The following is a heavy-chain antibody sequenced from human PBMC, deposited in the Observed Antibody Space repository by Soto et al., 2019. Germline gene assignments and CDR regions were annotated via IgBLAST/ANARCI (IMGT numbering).Heavy chain of an antibody. V-gene: IGHV1-18*01. CDR1: GGTFSSYA. J-gene: IGHJ4*02. D-gene: IGHD6-19*01. CDR2: ISPYIGNT. CDR3: ARSTPGIAVAGYLDY. Sequence: ASVKVSCKASGGTFSSYAISWVRQAPGQGLEWMGWISPYIGNTNYAQKLQGRVTMTTDTSTSTAYMELRSLRSDDTAVYYCARSTPGIAVAGYLDYWGQGTLVTVLL.